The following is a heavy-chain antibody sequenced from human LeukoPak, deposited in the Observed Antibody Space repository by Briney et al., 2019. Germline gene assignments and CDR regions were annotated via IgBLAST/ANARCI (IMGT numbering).Heavy chain of an antibody. CDR2: INHSGST. CDR3: VRDHPVPDSSGWTLGYYGMDV. V-gene: IGHV4-34*01. CDR1: GGSFSGYY. Sequence: SETLSLTCAVYGGSFSGYYWSWIRQPPGKGLEWIGEINHSGSTNYNPSLKSRVTISVDTSKNQFSLKLSSVTAADTAVYYCVRDHPVPDSSGWTLGYYGMDVWGQGTTVTVSS. D-gene: IGHD6-19*01. J-gene: IGHJ6*02.